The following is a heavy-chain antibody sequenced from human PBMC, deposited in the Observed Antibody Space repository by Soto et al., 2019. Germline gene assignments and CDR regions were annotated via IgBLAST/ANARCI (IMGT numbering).Heavy chain of an antibody. D-gene: IGHD5-18*01. J-gene: IGHJ4*02. CDR1: GFTFSSYA. CDR2: ISGSGGST. Sequence: GGSLRLSCAASGFTFSSYAMSWVRQAPGKGLEWVSAISGSGGSTYYADSVKGRFTISRDNSKNTLYLQMNSLRAEDTAVYYCAKEVLCGYSYGCRYIDYWGQGTLVTVSS. CDR3: AKEVLCGYSYGCRYIDY. V-gene: IGHV3-23*01.